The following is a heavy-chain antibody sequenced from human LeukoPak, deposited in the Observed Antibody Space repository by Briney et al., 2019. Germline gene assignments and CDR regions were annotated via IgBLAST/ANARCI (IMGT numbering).Heavy chain of an antibody. V-gene: IGHV5-10-1*01. D-gene: IGHD2-15*01. J-gene: IGHJ5*02. CDR3: AIGYCSGGSCYNLNWFDP. CDR1: GYIFTSYW. CDR2: IDPSDSYT. Sequence: GESLKISCKGSGYIFTSYWISWVRQMPGKGLEWMGRIDPSDSYTNYSPSFQGHVTISADKSISTAYLQWSSLKASDTAMYYCAIGYCSGGSCYNLNWFDPWGQGTLVTVSS.